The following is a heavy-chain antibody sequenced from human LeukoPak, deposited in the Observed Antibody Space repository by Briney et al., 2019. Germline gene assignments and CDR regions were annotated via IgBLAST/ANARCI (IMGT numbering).Heavy chain of an antibody. D-gene: IGHD1-14*01. Sequence: ASVKVSCKVSGYTLIELSMHWVRQAPGKGLEWVAGFDPEDGETIYAQKFQGRVTMTEDTSTDAAYMELSSLRSEDTAIYYCATITTTTDYWGQGTLVTVSS. J-gene: IGHJ4*02. CDR3: ATITTTTDY. CDR2: FDPEDGET. CDR1: GYTLIELS. V-gene: IGHV1-24*01.